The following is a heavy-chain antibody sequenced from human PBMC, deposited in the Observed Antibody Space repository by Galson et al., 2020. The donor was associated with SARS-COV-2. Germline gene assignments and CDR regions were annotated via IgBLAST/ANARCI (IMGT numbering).Heavy chain of an antibody. CDR1: DSTFSTYW. Sequence: GGPRRPPCAPSDSTFSTYWLTWVRQPPGKGLEWVPNIKQDGSEKSYVDSVKGRFTIPRDNPKNSLYLQMTSLRAEGTAVYYCAREGVGQRVFGFYYYGMGVWGQGTTVIGS. V-gene: IGHV3-7*01. CDR3: AREGVGQRVFGFYYYGMGV. CDR2: IKQDGSEK. D-gene: IGHD6-25*01. J-gene: IGHJ6*02.